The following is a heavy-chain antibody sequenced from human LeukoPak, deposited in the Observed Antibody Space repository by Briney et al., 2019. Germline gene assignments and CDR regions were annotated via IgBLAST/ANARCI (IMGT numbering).Heavy chain of an antibody. Sequence: GASVKVSCKASGYTFTSYDINWVRQATGQGLEWMGWMNPNSGNTGYAQKFQGRVTITRNTSISTAYMELSSLRSEDTAVYYCARDSSRLTTDAFDIWGQGTMVTVSS. D-gene: IGHD4/OR15-4a*01. CDR1: GYTFTSYD. V-gene: IGHV1-8*03. CDR2: MNPNSGNT. J-gene: IGHJ3*02. CDR3: ARDSSRLTTDAFDI.